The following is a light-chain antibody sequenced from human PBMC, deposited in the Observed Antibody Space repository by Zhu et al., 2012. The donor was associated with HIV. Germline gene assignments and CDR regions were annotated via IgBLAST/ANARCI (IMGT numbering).Light chain of an antibody. CDR2: DAS. J-gene: IGKJ3*01. CDR3: QQRSNWPGT. CDR1: QTIDYY. V-gene: IGKV3-11*01. Sequence: EIVLTQSPATLSLSPEERATLSCRASQTIDYYLAWYQQKPGQAPRLLIYDASNRATGIPARFSGSGSGTDFTLTISSLESEDFAVYYCQQRSNWPGTFGPGTKVDIK.